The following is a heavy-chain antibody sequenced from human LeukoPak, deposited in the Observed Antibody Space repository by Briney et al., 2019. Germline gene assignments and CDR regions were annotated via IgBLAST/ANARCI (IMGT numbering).Heavy chain of an antibody. J-gene: IGHJ4*02. CDR3: TTNPRTSCCLFDS. CDR2: ISGSGGST. V-gene: IGHV3-23*01. Sequence: GESLKISCKGSGYSFSSYAMSWVRQAPGKGLEWVSAISGSGGSTYYADSVKGRFTISRDNSKNTLYLQMNSLRAEDTAVYYCTTNPRTSCCLFDSWGQGTLVTVSS. CDR1: GYSFSSYA. D-gene: IGHD2-2*01.